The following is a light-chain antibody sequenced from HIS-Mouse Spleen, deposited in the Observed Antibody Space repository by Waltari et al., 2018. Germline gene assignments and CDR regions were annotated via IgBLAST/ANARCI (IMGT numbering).Light chain of an antibody. Sequence: EIVLTQSPATLSLSPGERATLSCRASQSVSSYLAWYQQKPGQAPRLLIYGASTRATGIPARFSGSGSGTEFTLTISSMQSEDFAVYYCQQYNNWHPWTFGQGTKVEIK. CDR2: GAS. CDR3: QQYNNWHPWT. CDR1: QSVSSY. V-gene: IGKV3-15*01. J-gene: IGKJ1*01.